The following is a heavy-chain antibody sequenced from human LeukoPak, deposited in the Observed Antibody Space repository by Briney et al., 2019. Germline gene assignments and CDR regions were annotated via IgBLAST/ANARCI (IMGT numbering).Heavy chain of an antibody. D-gene: IGHD2-2*01. J-gene: IGHJ3*02. Sequence: SETLSLTCTVSGDSISNHYWSWIRQPPGKGLEWIGYIHYSGSTKYNHSLKSRVTISLDSSKTQFSLKLSSVTAADTAVYYCATNAGPAALDAVDIWGQGTMVTVSS. V-gene: IGHV4-59*08. CDR3: ATNAGPAALDAVDI. CDR1: GDSISNHY. CDR2: IHYSGST.